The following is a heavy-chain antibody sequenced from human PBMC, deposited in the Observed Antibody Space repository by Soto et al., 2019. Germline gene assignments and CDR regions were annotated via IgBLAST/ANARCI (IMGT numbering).Heavy chain of an antibody. CDR1: GFTVSTTY. CDR3: ARGRYYDILTGHTSLDP. V-gene: IGHV3-30-3*01. D-gene: IGHD3-9*01. J-gene: IGHJ5*02. Sequence: GGSLRLSCAASGFTVSTTYMHWVRQAPGKGLEWVAVISYDGSNKYYADSVKGRFTISRDNSKNTLYLQMNSLRVEDTAVYYCARGRYYDILTGHTSLDPWGQGTLVTVSS. CDR2: ISYDGSNK.